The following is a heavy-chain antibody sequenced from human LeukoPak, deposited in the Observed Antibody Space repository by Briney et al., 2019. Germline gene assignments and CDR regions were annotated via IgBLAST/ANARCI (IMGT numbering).Heavy chain of an antibody. D-gene: IGHD3-3*01. Sequence: GGSLRLSCAASGFTFSSYWMSWVRQAPGKGLDWVSTISVGHSTNYADSVKGRFTISRDNSKNTLYLQMNSLRAEDTAVYYCASEYYDFWSGQLGDAFDIWGQGTMVTVSS. CDR2: ISVGHST. V-gene: IGHV3-23*01. CDR1: GFTFSSYW. J-gene: IGHJ3*02. CDR3: ASEYYDFWSGQLGDAFDI.